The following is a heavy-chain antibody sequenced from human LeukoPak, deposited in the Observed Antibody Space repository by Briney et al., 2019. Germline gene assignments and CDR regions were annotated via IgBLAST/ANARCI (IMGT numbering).Heavy chain of an antibody. D-gene: IGHD3-22*01. Sequence: SETLSLTCAVSGGSISGYYWSWIRQPAGKGLEWIGRIYTSGNTNYNPSLKSRLTMSVDTSKNQFSLKLSSVTAADTAVYYCARQSDSSGYYYLGAFDFWGQGTMVTVSS. V-gene: IGHV4-4*07. CDR2: IYTSGNT. CDR3: ARQSDSSGYYYLGAFDF. CDR1: GGSISGYY. J-gene: IGHJ3*01.